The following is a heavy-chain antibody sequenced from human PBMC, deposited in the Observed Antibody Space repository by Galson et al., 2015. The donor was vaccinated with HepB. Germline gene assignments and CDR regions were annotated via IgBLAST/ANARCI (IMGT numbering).Heavy chain of an antibody. CDR1: GYMFTGKY. CDR3: ARASSCSGGNCYLGHDS. D-gene: IGHD2-15*01. CDR2: INPNSGGA. J-gene: IGHJ5*01. V-gene: IGHV1-2*02. Sequence: SVKVSCKASGYMFTGKYIDWVRQAPGQGLEWMGRINPNSGGANYAQKFQGRVTMTRDTSISTAYMELSRLRSDDTAVYYCARASSCSGGNCYLGHDSWGQGTLVTVSS.